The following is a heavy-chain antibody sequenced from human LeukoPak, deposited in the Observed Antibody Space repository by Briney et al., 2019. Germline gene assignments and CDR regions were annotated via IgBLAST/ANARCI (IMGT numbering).Heavy chain of an antibody. V-gene: IGHV3-21*05. J-gene: IGHJ4*02. CDR2: ISNSGSSI. D-gene: IGHD7-27*01. CDR1: GFTFSSYG. CDR3: GRGHWGLDY. Sequence: GGSLRLSCAASGFTFSSYGMSWIRQAPGKGLEWVSYISNSGSSIYYTDSVKGRFTTSRDNAKSSLYLQMNSLRAEDTAVYYCGRGHWGLDYWGQGALVTVSS.